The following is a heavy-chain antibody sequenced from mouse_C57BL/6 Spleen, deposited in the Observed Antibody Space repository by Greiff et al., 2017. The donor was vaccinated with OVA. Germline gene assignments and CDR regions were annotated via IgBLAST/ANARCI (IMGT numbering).Heavy chain of an antibody. CDR3: ARGGVVAPMDY. D-gene: IGHD1-1*01. J-gene: IGHJ4*01. V-gene: IGHV1-76*01. CDR2: IYPGSGNT. CDR1: GYTFTDYY. Sequence: VQLQQSGAELVRPGASVKLSCKASGYTFTDYYINWVKQRPGQGLEWIARIYPGSGNTYYNEKFKGKATLTAEKSSSTAYMQLSSLTSEDSAVYFCARGGVVAPMDYWGQGTSVTVSS.